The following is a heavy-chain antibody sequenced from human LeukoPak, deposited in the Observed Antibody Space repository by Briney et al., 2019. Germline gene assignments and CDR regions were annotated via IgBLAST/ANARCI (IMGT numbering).Heavy chain of an antibody. Sequence: ASVKVSCKASGYTFTSYGISWVRQAPGQGLEWMGWISAYNGDTNYAQKLQGRVTMTTDTSTSTAYMELRSLRSDDTAVYYCARDPLVVVAATYYYYYGMDVWGQGTTVTVSS. J-gene: IGHJ6*02. CDR3: ARDPLVVVAATYYYYYGMDV. V-gene: IGHV1-18*01. CDR1: GYTFTSYG. D-gene: IGHD2-15*01. CDR2: ISAYNGDT.